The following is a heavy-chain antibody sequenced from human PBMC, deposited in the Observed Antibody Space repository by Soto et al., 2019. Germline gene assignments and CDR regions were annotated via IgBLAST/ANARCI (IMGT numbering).Heavy chain of an antibody. CDR3: AREGVGGAAAPFDY. Sequence: QVQLQESGPGLVKPSQSLSLTCTVSGGSISSGGYYWSWIRQHPGKGLEWIGYSYYSGSTYYNPSLKSRVTISVDTSKNQFSLKLSSVTAADTAVYYCAREGVGGAAAPFDYWGQGTLVTVSS. V-gene: IGHV4-31*03. CDR2: SYYSGST. J-gene: IGHJ4*02. CDR1: GGSISSGGYY. D-gene: IGHD6-13*01.